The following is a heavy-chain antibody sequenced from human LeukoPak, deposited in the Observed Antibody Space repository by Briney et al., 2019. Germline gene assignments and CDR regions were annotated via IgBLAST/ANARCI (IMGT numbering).Heavy chain of an antibody. J-gene: IGHJ5*02. CDR3: ARPYYYDSRIDP. D-gene: IGHD3-22*01. V-gene: IGHV4-30-4*01. CDR1: GGSISSGDYY. Sequence: SQTLSLTCTVFGGSISSGDYYWSWIRQPPGKGLEWIAYMYYSGSTYYNPSLKSRVTMSADTSKNQLSLKLSSVTAADTAVYYCARPYYYDSRIDPWGQGILVTVSS. CDR2: MYYSGST.